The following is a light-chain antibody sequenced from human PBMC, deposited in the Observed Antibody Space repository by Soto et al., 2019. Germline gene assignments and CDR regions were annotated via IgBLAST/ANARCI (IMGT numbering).Light chain of an antibody. Sequence: QSVLTQSPSASASLGASVKLTFTLSSGHSSYAIAWHQQQPEKGPRYLMKLNSDGSHSRGDGIPDRFAGSSSGAERYLTISSLQSEDEADYYCQTWGTGIQVFGGGTKLPVL. CDR3: QTWGTGIQV. CDR2: LNSDGSH. V-gene: IGLV4-69*01. CDR1: SGHSSYA. J-gene: IGLJ3*02.